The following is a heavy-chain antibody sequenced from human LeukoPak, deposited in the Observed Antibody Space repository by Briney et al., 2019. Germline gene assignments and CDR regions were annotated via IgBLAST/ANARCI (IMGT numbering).Heavy chain of an antibody. J-gene: IGHJ4*02. CDR2: IRSKSNYYAT. V-gene: IGHV3-73*01. CDR3: TRHPSGSAVVSPNEY. Sequence: GGSLRLSCAASGFSFSGSAMHCVRQASGKGLEWIGRIRSKSNYYATAYAESVKDRFTISRDDSKNTAYLQMNSLKTEDTAMYYCTRHPSGSAVVSPNEYWGQGTLVTVSS. D-gene: IGHD2-21*01. CDR1: GFSFSGSA.